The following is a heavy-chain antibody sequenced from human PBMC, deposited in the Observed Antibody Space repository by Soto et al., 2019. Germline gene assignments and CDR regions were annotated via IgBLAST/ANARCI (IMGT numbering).Heavy chain of an antibody. CDR3: ARRSRYCSGGSCDWFDP. D-gene: IGHD2-15*01. Sequence: SETLSVTCTVSGGSISSYYWSWIRQPPGKGLEWIGYIYYSGSTNYNPSLKSRVTISVDTSKNQFSLKLSSVTAADTAVYYCARRSRYCSGGSCDWFDPWGKGTLVTVS. V-gene: IGHV4-59*08. CDR1: GGSISSYY. J-gene: IGHJ5*02. CDR2: IYYSGST.